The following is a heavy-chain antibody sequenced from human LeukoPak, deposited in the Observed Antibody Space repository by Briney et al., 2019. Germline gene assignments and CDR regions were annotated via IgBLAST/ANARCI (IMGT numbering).Heavy chain of an antibody. D-gene: IGHD3-10*02. V-gene: IGHV3-33*01. J-gene: IGHJ4*02. CDR1: GITFNA. CDR3: ARELLCSGSFPDY. Sequence: GTSLRLSCAASGITFNAIHWLRQAPGKGLEWVALTWYDGRNKYYADSVKGRFTISIDNSKNMVYLHMNSLRADDTAVYYCARELLCSGSFPDYWGQGTLVTVSS. CDR2: TWYDGRNK.